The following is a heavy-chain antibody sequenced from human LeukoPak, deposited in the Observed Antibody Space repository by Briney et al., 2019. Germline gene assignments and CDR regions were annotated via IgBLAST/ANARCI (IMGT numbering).Heavy chain of an antibody. CDR3: ARDGKRTSMITSGGARPHYFDY. D-gene: IGHD3-16*01. CDR1: GITFSRYG. Sequence: GGSLRLSCAASGITFSRYGMHWVRQAPGKGLEWVSSISSSSSYIYYADSVKGRFTISRDNAKNSLYLQMNSLRAEDTAVSYCARDGKRTSMITSGGARPHYFDYWGQGALVTVSS. V-gene: IGHV3-21*04. J-gene: IGHJ4*02. CDR2: ISSSSSYI.